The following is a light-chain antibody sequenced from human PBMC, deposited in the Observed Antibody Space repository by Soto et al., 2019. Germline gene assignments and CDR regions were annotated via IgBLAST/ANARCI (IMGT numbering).Light chain of an antibody. CDR2: DAS. CDR3: QYYDILVFG. V-gene: IGKV1-33*01. Sequence: DIQMTQSPPSLSASVGDRVTITCQASQDIGKYLNWYQQKPGKVPKLLISDASNLETGVSSRFSGSGSGRHFTFTISSLQPEDIATYYCQYYDILVFGFDPGTKVKIK. J-gene: IGKJ3*01. CDR1: QDIGKY.